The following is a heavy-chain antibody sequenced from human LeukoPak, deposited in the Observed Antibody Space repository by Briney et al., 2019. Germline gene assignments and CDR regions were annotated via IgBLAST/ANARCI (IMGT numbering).Heavy chain of an antibody. CDR2: IYHSGST. V-gene: IGHV4-30-2*01. CDR3: ARGMDTATADAFDI. D-gene: IGHD5-18*01. CDR1: GGSISSGGYY. Sequence: SETLSLTCTVSGGSISSGGYYWSWIRQPPGKGLEWIGYIYHSGSTYYNPSLKSRVTISVDRSKNQFSLKLSSVTAADTAVYYCARGMDTATADAFDIWGQGTMVTVSS. J-gene: IGHJ3*02.